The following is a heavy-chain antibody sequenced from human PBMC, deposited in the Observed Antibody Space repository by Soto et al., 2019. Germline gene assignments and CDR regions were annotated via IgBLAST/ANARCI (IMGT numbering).Heavy chain of an antibody. CDR3: ASQDSGHCFDP. J-gene: IGHJ5*02. CDR2: ISAYNGKT. V-gene: IGHV1-18*01. D-gene: IGHD3-10*01. CDR1: GYTFTNFE. Sequence: QVQLVQSGAEVKKPGASVKVSCKASGYTFTNFEITWVRQAPGQGLEWMGWISAYNGKTNYAQKIQGRVTMTTDTSTSTAYMELRSLRADDTAVYYCASQDSGHCFDPWGQGTLVTVSS.